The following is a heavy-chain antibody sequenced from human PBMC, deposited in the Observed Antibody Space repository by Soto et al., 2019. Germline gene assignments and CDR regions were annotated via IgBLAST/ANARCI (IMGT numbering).Heavy chain of an antibody. V-gene: IGHV4-59*01. CDR2: IYYSGST. Sequence: SETLSLTCTVSGGSISSYYWSWIRQPRGKGLEWIGYIYYSGSTNYNPSLKSRVTISVDTSKNQFSLKLSSVTAADTAVYYCARANRSYYYDSSGLYGMDVWGQGTTVTVSS. D-gene: IGHD3-22*01. CDR3: ARANRSYYYDSSGLYGMDV. J-gene: IGHJ6*02. CDR1: GGSISSYY.